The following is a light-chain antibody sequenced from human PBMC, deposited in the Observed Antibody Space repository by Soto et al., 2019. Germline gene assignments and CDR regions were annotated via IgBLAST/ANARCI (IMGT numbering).Light chain of an antibody. CDR3: QYYDSFRT. V-gene: IGKV3-15*01. J-gene: IGKJ1*01. CDR1: QSLSGN. CDR2: RAS. Sequence: EIVMTQSPATLAGSPGETVTLSCGASQSLSGNLAWYQQKPGQAPRLLIFRASTRATGVPARFSGSGSGTDFTLTISRLEPEDFAVYFCQYYDSFRTFGQGTKV.